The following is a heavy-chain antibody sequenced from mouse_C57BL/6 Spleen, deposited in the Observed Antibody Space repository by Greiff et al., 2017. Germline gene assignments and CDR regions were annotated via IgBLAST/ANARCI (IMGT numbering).Heavy chain of an antibody. CDR3: ARLSEYDYEGY. V-gene: IGHV1-64*01. CDR1: GYTFTSYW. CDR2: IHPNSGST. Sequence: QVQLQQPGAELVKPGASVKLSCKASGYTFTSYWMHWVKQRPGQGLEWIGMIHPNSGSTNYNEKFKSKATLTVDKSSSTAYLQLSSLTSEDSAVYDCARLSEYDYEGYWGQGTTLTVSS. D-gene: IGHD2-4*01. J-gene: IGHJ2*01.